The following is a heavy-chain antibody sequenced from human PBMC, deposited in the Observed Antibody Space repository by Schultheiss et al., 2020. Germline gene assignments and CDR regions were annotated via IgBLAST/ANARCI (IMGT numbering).Heavy chain of an antibody. V-gene: IGHV4-39*07. CDR1: GGSISSSSYY. Sequence: SETLSLTCTVSGGSISSSSYYWGWIRQPPGKGLEWIGEIYHSGSTNYNPSLKSRVTISVDTSKNQFSLKLSSVTAADTAVYYCARVVTIFGVVIGFDYWGQGTLVTVSS. CDR3: ARVVTIFGVVIGFDY. J-gene: IGHJ4*02. CDR2: IYHSGST. D-gene: IGHD3-3*01.